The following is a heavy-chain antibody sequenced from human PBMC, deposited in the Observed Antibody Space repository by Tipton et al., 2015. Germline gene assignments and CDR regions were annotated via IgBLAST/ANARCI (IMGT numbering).Heavy chain of an antibody. Sequence: LRLSCTVSGGSISSEYWSWIRQPPGKGLEWIGYVFYTGSTYYNPSLESRVTISVDTFENQFSLKLSSVTAADTAVYYCARDRPGANYFDYWGQGPLVTVSS. D-gene: IGHD7-27*01. V-gene: IGHV4-59*01. CDR3: ARDRPGANYFDY. CDR1: GGSISSEY. CDR2: VFYTGST. J-gene: IGHJ4*02.